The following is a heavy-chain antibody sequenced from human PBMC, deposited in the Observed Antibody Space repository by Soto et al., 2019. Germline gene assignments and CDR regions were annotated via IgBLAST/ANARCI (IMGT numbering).Heavy chain of an antibody. CDR1: GGSIGSYY. J-gene: IGHJ4*02. CDR3: ARHSPDFDWLSQFDY. D-gene: IGHD3-9*01. CDR2: IFYFGST. V-gene: IGHV4-59*08. Sequence: SETLSLTCTVSGGSIGSYYWSWIRQTPGKGLEWIGYIFYFGSTNYNPSLKSRVTLSIDTSKNQLSLKLSSVTAADTAVYYCARHSPDFDWLSQFDYWGQGTLVTVSS.